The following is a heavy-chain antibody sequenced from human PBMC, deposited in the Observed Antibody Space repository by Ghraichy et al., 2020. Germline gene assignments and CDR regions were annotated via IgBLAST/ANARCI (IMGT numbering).Heavy chain of an antibody. J-gene: IGHJ4*02. CDR3: ARAPGRYYFDY. Sequence: SETLSLTCTVSGGSDSSGSYFWSWIRQPPGKGLEWIAYIHDSGSTNYNPSLKSRVIISEDTSKNQFSLKLSSVTAADTDVYYCARAPGRYYFDYWGQGTLVTVSS. V-gene: IGHV4-61*01. CDR2: IHDSGST. CDR1: GGSDSSGSYF.